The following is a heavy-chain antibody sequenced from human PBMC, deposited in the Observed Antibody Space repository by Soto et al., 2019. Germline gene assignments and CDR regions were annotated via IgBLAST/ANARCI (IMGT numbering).Heavy chain of an antibody. CDR1: GFTFRNYA. CDR3: AALNGGVTPSYYFDY. CDR2: ISGSGGST. D-gene: IGHD3-16*01. V-gene: IGHV3-23*01. Sequence: GGSLRLSCAASGFTFRNYAMSWVRQTPGKGLQWVSTISGSGGSTYYADSVKGRFTISRDNSKNTVYLQMNSLRAEDTAVYYCAALNGGVTPSYYFDYWGQGTLVTVSS. J-gene: IGHJ4*02.